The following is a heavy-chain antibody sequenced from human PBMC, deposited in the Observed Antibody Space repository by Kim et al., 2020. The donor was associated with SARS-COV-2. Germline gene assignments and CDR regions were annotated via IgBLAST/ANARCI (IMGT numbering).Heavy chain of an antibody. CDR3: ARGAVLRFLDWSQYYFDS. D-gene: IGHD3-3*01. V-gene: IGHV3-11*01. Sequence: GGSLRLSCAASGFTFSDYYMSWIRQSPGGGLEWISYISAGGYTIYYADSVKGRFTISRDNAQNSLSLQMNSLRAEDTAVYYCARGAVLRFLDWSQYYFDSWGQGTLVTVSS. CDR1: GFTFSDYY. J-gene: IGHJ4*02. CDR2: ISAGGYTI.